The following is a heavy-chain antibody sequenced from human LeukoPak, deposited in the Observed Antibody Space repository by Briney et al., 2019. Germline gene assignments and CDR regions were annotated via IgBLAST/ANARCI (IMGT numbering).Heavy chain of an antibody. CDR3: AHTITGTTVDY. D-gene: IGHD1-7*01. Sequence: GGSLRLSCAASGFTFSSYAMSWVRQAPGKGLEWVSSISSSSSYIYYADSVKGRFTISRDNAKNSLYLQMNSLRAEDTAVYYCAHTITGTTVDYWGQGTLVTVSS. V-gene: IGHV3-21*01. J-gene: IGHJ4*02. CDR2: ISSSSSYI. CDR1: GFTFSSYA.